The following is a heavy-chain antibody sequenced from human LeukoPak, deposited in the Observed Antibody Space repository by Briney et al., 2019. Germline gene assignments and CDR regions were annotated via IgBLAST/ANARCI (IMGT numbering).Heavy chain of an antibody. Sequence: GGSLRLSCTVSGFTVSSNSMSWVRQAPGKGLEWVSFIYSGTIHYSDSVKGRFTISRDNSKNTLYLQMNSLRAEDTAVYYCAREGSHYYGYGGFDSWGQGTLATVSS. V-gene: IGHV3-53*01. D-gene: IGHD3-10*01. CDR2: IYSGTI. CDR3: AREGSHYYGYGGFDS. J-gene: IGHJ4*02. CDR1: GFTVSSNS.